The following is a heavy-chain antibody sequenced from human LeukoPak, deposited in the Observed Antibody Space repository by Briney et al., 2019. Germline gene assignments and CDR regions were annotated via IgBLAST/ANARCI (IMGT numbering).Heavy chain of an antibody. CDR3: ATTMVRGASYYYGMDV. Sequence: PSETLSLTRTVSGGSISSYYWGWIRQPARKGLEWIGRIYTSGSTNYNPSLKSRVTMSVDTSKNQFSLKLSSVTAADTAVYYCATTMVRGASYYYGMDVWGQGTTVTVSS. CDR2: IYTSGST. D-gene: IGHD3-10*01. CDR1: GGSISSYY. V-gene: IGHV4-4*07. J-gene: IGHJ6*02.